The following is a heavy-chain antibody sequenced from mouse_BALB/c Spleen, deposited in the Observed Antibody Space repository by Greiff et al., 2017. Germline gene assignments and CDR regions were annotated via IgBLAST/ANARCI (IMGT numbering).Heavy chain of an antibody. D-gene: IGHD1-1*01. J-gene: IGHJ2*01. CDR2: INPSTGYT. V-gene: IGHV1-7*01. CDR3: VGSSLDY. Sequence: QVQLQQSGAELAKPGASVKMSCKASGYTFTSYWMHWVKQRPGQGLEWIGYINPSTGYTEYNQKFKDKATLTADKSSSTACMQLSSLTSEDSAVYYCVGSSLDYWGQGTTLTVAS. CDR1: GYTFTSYW.